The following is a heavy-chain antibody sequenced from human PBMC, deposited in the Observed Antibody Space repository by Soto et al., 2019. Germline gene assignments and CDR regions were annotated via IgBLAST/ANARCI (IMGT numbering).Heavy chain of an antibody. D-gene: IGHD2-15*01. J-gene: IGHJ5*02. CDR3: ARDRFSCSGGSCHPRGTWFDH. Sequence: EXSVKVSCKASGYTFTSYGIRWVRQAPGQGLEWMGWISAYNGNTNYAQKLQGRVTMTTDTSTSTAYMELRSLRSDDTAVYYCARDRFSCSGGSCHPRGTWFDHWGQGPLVTVSS. V-gene: IGHV1-18*04. CDR2: ISAYNGNT. CDR1: GYTFTSYG.